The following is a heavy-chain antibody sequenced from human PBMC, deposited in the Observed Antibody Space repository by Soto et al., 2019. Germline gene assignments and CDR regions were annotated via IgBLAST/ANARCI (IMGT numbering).Heavy chain of an antibody. CDR1: GFTFSSYG. V-gene: IGHV3-30*18. CDR2: ISYDGSNK. J-gene: IGHJ4*02. Sequence: QVQLVESVGGVVQPGRSLRLSCAASGFTFSSYGMHWVRQAPGKGLEWVAVISYDGSNKYYADSVKGRFTISRDNSKNTLYPQMNSLRAEDTAVYYCAKFVGDGDYNDYWGQGNLITVSS. CDR3: AKFVGDGDYNDY. D-gene: IGHD4-17*01.